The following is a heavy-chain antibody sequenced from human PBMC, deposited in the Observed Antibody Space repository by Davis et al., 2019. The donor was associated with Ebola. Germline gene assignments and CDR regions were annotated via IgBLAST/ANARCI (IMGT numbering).Heavy chain of an antibody. V-gene: IGHV3-30*02. D-gene: IGHD1-26*01. Sequence: GGSLRLSCAASGFTFNIFDMHWVRQAPGRGLEWVAFVRSHGSDDHYADSVKGRFIISRDNAKNTLYLQMNNLRVEDTAVYYCATLPGYYWGQGTLVTVSS. CDR1: GFTFNIFD. J-gene: IGHJ4*02. CDR3: ATLPGYY. CDR2: VRSHGSDD.